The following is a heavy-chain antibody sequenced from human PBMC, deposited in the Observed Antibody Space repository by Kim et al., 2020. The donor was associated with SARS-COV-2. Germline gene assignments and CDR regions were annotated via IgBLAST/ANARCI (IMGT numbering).Heavy chain of an antibody. CDR3: AKDISIMITFGGVDY. Sequence: DSVKGRFTISRDNAKNSLYLQMNSLRAEDTALYYCAKDISIMITFGGVDYWGQGTLVTVSS. V-gene: IGHV3-9*01. D-gene: IGHD3-16*01. J-gene: IGHJ4*02.